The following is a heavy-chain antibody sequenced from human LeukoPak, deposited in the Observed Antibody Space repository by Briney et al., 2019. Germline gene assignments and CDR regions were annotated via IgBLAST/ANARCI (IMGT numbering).Heavy chain of an antibody. V-gene: IGHV3-23*01. CDR2: MTYNGNHA. Sequence: PGGSLRLSCVASGFTFGRHAMSWVRQAPGKGLEWVSGMTYNGNHAYYADSVQGRFTISRDNSKDTLYLQMNSLRDEDTAIYYCVKEPEPMPSGDWFDPWGQGTLVTVSS. D-gene: IGHD1-14*01. J-gene: IGHJ5*02. CDR3: VKEPEPMPSGDWFDP. CDR1: GFTFGRHA.